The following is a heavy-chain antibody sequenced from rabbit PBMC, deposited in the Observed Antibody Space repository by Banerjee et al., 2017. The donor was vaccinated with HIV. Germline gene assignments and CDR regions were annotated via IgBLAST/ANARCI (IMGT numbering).Heavy chain of an antibody. D-gene: IGHD4-1*01. CDR2: ISPDSSDI. CDR1: GFSFSSGYY. Sequence: QSLEESGGDLVKPGASLTLTCTASGFSFSSGYYMCWVRQAPGKGLEWIACISPDSSDIFYASWVNGRFTISKTSSTTVTLQMTSLTAADTATYFCARSASDWGHFNLWGPGTLVTVS. V-gene: IGHV1S40*01. CDR3: ARSASDWGHFNL. J-gene: IGHJ4*01.